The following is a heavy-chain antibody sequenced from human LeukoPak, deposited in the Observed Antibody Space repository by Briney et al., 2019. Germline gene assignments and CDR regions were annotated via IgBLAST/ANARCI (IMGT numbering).Heavy chain of an antibody. J-gene: IGHJ6*03. CDR1: GYTFTGYY. Sequence: ASVKVSCKASGYTFTGYYMHWVRQAPGQGLEWMGWINPNSGGTNYAQKFQGRVTMTRDTSISTAYMELSRLRSDDTAVYYCARVWADYGDYYYYYMDVWGKGTTVTISS. CDR3: ARVWADYGDYYYYYMDV. D-gene: IGHD4-17*01. V-gene: IGHV1-2*02. CDR2: INPNSGGT.